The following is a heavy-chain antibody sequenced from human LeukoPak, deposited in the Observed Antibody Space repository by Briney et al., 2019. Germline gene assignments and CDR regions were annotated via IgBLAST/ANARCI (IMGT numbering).Heavy chain of an antibody. V-gene: IGHV3-23*01. D-gene: IGHD2-2*01. CDR2: INGRGDST. CDR3: ARARDCSSTSCYPYYGMDV. Sequence: PGGSLRLSCAASGFSFSSYAMSWVRQAPGKGLEWVSGINGRGDSTVYADSVKGRFTISRDNSKNTLYLQMNSLRAEDTAVYYCARARDCSSTSCYPYYGMDVWGQGTTVTVSS. CDR1: GFSFSSYA. J-gene: IGHJ6*02.